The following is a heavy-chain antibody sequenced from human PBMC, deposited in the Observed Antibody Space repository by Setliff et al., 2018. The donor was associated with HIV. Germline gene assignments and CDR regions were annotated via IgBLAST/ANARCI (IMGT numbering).Heavy chain of an antibody. Sequence: PSETLSLTCAVYGGSFSDYYWSWIRQPPGQGLEWIGEINHSGRTIQSPSLGSRVTISIDTSKNQFSLKLSSVSAADTAVYYCARVSSTYWYSIFRNYYYHMDVWGKGTTVTVSS. CDR1: GGSFSDYY. CDR3: ARVSSTYWYSIFRNYYYHMDV. CDR2: INHSGRT. V-gene: IGHV4-34*01. J-gene: IGHJ6*03. D-gene: IGHD2-8*02.